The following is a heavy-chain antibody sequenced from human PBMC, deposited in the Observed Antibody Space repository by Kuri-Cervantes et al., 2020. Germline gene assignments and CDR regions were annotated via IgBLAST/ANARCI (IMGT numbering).Heavy chain of an antibody. CDR2: ISSSSSYI. CDR3: ARDLPQGFWSAKSRGWFDY. J-gene: IGHJ4*02. Sequence: GGSLRLPCAASGFTFSSYSMNWVRQAPGKGLEWVSSISSSSSYIYYADSVKGRFTISRDNAKNSLYLQMNSLRAEDTAVYYCARDLPQGFWSAKSRGWFDYWGQGTLVTVSS. D-gene: IGHD3-3*01. V-gene: IGHV3-21*01. CDR1: GFTFSSYS.